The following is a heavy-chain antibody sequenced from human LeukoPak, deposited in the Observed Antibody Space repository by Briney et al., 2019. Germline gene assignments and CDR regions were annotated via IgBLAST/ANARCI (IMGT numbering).Heavy chain of an antibody. D-gene: IGHD6-13*01. J-gene: IGHJ3*02. CDR2: IYHSGSTT. CDR1: GGSISSVNW. Sequence: KPSRTLSLTCAVSGGSISSVNWWSWVRQPPGKGLEWIGEIYHSGSTTNYNPSLKSRVTISVDKSKNQFSLKLNSVTAADTAVYYCARVAVIAAAGNTFDIWGQGTMVTVSS. CDR3: ARVAVIAAAGNTFDI. V-gene: IGHV4-4*02.